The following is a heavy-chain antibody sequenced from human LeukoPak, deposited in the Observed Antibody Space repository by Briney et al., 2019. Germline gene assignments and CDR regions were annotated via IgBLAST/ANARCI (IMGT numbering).Heavy chain of an antibody. CDR2: IYSGGST. Sequence: GGSLRLSCAASGFTVSSNYMSWVRQAPGKGLEWVSVIYSGGSTYYADSVKGRFTISRDNSKNTLFLQMNSLRAEDTAVYYCARGLVAVAGTRNYWGQGTLVTVSS. V-gene: IGHV3-53*01. D-gene: IGHD6-19*01. CDR3: ARGLVAVAGTRNY. J-gene: IGHJ4*02. CDR1: GFTVSSNY.